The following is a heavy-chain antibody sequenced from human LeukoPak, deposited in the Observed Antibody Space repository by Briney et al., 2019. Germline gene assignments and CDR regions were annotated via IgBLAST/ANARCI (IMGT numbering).Heavy chain of an antibody. Sequence: ASVKVSCKASRYTFSDHYIHCVRQAPRQGLEWMGWINPKSGGTNYAQKFRDRVTMTRDTSISTAYVELSGLRSDDTAVYYCARRLSGCSGGGCADAFDIWGQGTMVTVSS. V-gene: IGHV1-2*02. J-gene: IGHJ3*02. D-gene: IGHD2-15*01. CDR1: RYTFSDHY. CDR2: INPKSGGT. CDR3: ARRLSGCSGGGCADAFDI.